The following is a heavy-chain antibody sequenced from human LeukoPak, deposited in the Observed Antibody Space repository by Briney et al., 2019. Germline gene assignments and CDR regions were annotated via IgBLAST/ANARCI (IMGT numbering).Heavy chain of an antibody. V-gene: IGHV4-34*01. CDR3: ARGVAAAGSRSWFDP. J-gene: IGHJ5*02. CDR1: GGSFSGYY. D-gene: IGHD6-13*01. Sequence: SETLSLTCAVYGGSFSGYYWSWIRQPPGKGLELIGEINHSGSTNYNPSLKSRVTISVDTSKNQFSLKLSSVTAADTAVYYCARGVAAAGSRSWFDPWGQEPWSPSPQ. CDR2: INHSGST.